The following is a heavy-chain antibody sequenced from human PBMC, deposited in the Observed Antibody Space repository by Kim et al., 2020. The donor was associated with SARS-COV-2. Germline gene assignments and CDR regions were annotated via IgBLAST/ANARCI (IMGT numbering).Heavy chain of an antibody. V-gene: IGHV4-4*02. Sequence: SETLSLTCAVSGGSISSSNWWSWVRQPPGKGLVWIGGIYHSGSTNYNPSLKSRVTISVDKSKNQFSLKLSSVTAADTAVYYCARLMTTVTSGNFDYWGQGTLVTVSS. CDR3: ARLMTTVTSGNFDY. J-gene: IGHJ4*02. D-gene: IGHD4-17*01. CDR1: GGSISSSNW. CDR2: IYHSGST.